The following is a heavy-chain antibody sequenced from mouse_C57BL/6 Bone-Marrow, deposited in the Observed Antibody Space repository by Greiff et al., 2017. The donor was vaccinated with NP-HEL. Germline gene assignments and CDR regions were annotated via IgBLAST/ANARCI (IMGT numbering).Heavy chain of an antibody. D-gene: IGHD2-5*01. CDR1: GYTFTSYG. Sequence: VQLQQSGAELARPGASVKLSCKASGYTFTSYGISWVKQRTGQGLEWIGEIYPRSGNTYYNEKFKGKATLTADKSSSTAYMALRSLTSEDSAVYSCARSEAYYSNYYFDYGGQGTTLTVSS. J-gene: IGHJ2*01. CDR3: ARSEAYYSNYYFDY. V-gene: IGHV1-81*01. CDR2: IYPRSGNT.